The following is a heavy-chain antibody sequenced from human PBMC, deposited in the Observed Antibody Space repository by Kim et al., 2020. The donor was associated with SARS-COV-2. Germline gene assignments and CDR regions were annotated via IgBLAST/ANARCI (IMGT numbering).Heavy chain of an antibody. CDR1: GGSISSYY. D-gene: IGHD3-3*01. J-gene: IGHJ4*02. V-gene: IGHV4-59*08. Sequence: SETLSLTCTVSGGSISSYYWSWIRQPPGKGLEWIGYIYYSGSTNYNPSLKSRVTISVDTSKNQFSLKLSSVTAADTAVYYCARSGLLEWLSYWGQGTLVTVSS. CDR2: IYYSGST. CDR3: ARSGLLEWLSY.